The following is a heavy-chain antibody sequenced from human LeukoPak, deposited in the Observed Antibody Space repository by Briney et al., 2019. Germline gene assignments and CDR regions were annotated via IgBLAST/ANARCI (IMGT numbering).Heavy chain of an antibody. CDR2: IFYSGST. CDR1: GGSISSYY. V-gene: IGHV4-59*01. CDR3: ATFSWGSFDY. Sequence: SETLSLTCTVSGGSISSYYWSWIRQPPGEGLEWIGYIFYSGSTNYNPPLKSRVTISVDTSKNQFSLKLSSVTAADTAVYYCATFSWGSFDYWGQGTLVTASS. J-gene: IGHJ4*02. D-gene: IGHD3-16*01.